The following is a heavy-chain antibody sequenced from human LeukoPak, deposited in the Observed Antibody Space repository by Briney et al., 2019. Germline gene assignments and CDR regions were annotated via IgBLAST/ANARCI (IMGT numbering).Heavy chain of an antibody. CDR2: INPIFGTA. CDR1: GGTFSSYA. D-gene: IGHD2-21*01. J-gene: IGHJ4*02. V-gene: IGHV1-69*13. Sequence: ASVKVSCKASGGTFSSYAISWVRQAPGQGLEWMGGINPIFGTANYAQKFQGRVTITADESTSTAYMELSSLRSEDTAVYYCAREGAHIQAIDYWGQGTLVTVSS. CDR3: AREGAHIQAIDY.